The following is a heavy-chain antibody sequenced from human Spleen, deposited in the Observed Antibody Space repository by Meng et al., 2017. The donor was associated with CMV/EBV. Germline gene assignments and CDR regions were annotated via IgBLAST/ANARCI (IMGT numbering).Heavy chain of an antibody. CDR3: ARGLLRLGELSYSYFDY. V-gene: IGHV3-53*01. J-gene: IGHJ4*02. D-gene: IGHD3-16*02. CDR1: GFTFSSYE. CDR2: LYTAGGT. Sequence: GESLKISCAASGFTFSSYEMNWVRQAPGKGLEWVAVLYTAGGTYYADSVKGRFTISRDSSENVVYLQLKSLRADDAAIYYCARGLLRLGELSYSYFDYWGQGTLVTVSS.